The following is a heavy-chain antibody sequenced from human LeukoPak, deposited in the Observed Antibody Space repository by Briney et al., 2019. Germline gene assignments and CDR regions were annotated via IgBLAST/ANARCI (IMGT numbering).Heavy chain of an antibody. Sequence: GGSLRLSCAASGFTFSSYAMHWVRQAPGKGLEWVAVISYDGSNKYYADSVKGRFTISRDNSKNTLYLQMNSLRAEDTAVYYCARGPESTIFVLSYYFDYWGQGTLVTVSS. D-gene: IGHD3-3*01. CDR3: ARGPESTIFVLSYYFDY. J-gene: IGHJ4*02. V-gene: IGHV3-30*04. CDR2: ISYDGSNK. CDR1: GFTFSSYA.